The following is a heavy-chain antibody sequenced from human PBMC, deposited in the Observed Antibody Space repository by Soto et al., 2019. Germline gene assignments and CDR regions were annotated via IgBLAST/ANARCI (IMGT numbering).Heavy chain of an antibody. CDR3: ARDLAGYGSVDRSYFDY. Sequence: QVQLVESGGGVVQPGRSLRLSCAASGFTFSSYGMHWVRQAPGKGLEWVAVIWYDGSNKYYADSVKGRFTISRDNSKNTLYLQMNRLRAEDTAVYYCARDLAGYGSVDRSYFDYWGQGTLVTVSS. D-gene: IGHD5-12*01. J-gene: IGHJ4*02. CDR1: GFTFSSYG. V-gene: IGHV3-33*01. CDR2: IWYDGSNK.